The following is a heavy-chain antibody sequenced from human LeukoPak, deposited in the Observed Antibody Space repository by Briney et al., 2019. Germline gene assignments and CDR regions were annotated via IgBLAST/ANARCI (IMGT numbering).Heavy chain of an antibody. CDR1: GYTFTGYY. V-gene: IGHV1-2*02. D-gene: IGHD3-22*01. Sequence: ASVKVSCKASGYTFTGYYMHWVRQAPGQGLEWMGWINPNSGGTNYAQKLQGRVTMTTDTSTSTAYMELRSLRSDDTAVYYCARTSFYYDSSGYYYDDYFDYWGQGTLVTVSS. J-gene: IGHJ4*02. CDR3: ARTSFYYDSSGYYYDDYFDY. CDR2: INPNSGGT.